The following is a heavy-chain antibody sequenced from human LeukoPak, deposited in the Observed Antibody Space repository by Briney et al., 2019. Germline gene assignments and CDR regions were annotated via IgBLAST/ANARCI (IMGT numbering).Heavy chain of an antibody. D-gene: IGHD3-22*01. CDR3: ARANYYDSSGYSRGAFDI. Sequence: GGSLRLSCAASGFTVSSNYMSWVRQAPGKGLEWVSVIYSGGSTYYADSVKGRFTISRDNSKNTLYLQMNSLRAEDTAVYYCARANYYDSSGYSRGAFDIWGQATMVTVSS. CDR1: GFTVSSNY. V-gene: IGHV3-53*01. CDR2: IYSGGST. J-gene: IGHJ3*02.